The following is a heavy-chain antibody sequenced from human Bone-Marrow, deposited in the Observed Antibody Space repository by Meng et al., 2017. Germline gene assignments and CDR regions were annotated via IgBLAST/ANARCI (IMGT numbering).Heavy chain of an antibody. Sequence: GGSLRLSCAASGFTFSSYGMHWVRQAPGKGLEWVANIKQDGSEKYYVDSVKGRFTISRDNAKNSLYLQMNSLRAEDTAVYYCASAGSSDYDAFDIWGQGTMVTVSS. CDR3: ASAGSSDYDAFDI. D-gene: IGHD2-2*01. CDR2: IKQDGSEK. CDR1: GFTFSSYG. V-gene: IGHV3-7*01. J-gene: IGHJ3*02.